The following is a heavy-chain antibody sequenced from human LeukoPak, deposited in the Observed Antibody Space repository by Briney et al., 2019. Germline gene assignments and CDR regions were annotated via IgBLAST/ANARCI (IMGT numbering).Heavy chain of an antibody. CDR1: GFTLSRHW. J-gene: IGHJ4*02. V-gene: IGHV3-7*02. D-gene: IGHD4-17*01. CDR3: ARGETAVTSYLHF. Sequence: GGSLRLSCAASGFTLSRHWMTWVRQAPGKGLEWVANIKPDGSEKNYVDSVKGRFTISRDNAKNSLYLQMNSLRDDDTAVYYCARGETAVTSYLHFGGQGTLVTVSS. CDR2: IKPDGSEK.